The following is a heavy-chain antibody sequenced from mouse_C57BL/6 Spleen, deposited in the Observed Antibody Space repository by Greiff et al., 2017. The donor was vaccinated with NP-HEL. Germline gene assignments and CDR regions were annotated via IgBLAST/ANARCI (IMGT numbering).Heavy chain of an antibody. CDR2: IWSGGST. V-gene: IGHV2-2*01. CDR1: GFSLTSYG. D-gene: IGHD4-1*01. J-gene: IGHJ4*01. Sequence: QVQLKESGPGLVQPSRSLSITCTVSGFSLTSYGVHWVRQSPGKGLEWLGVIWSGGSTDYNAAFISRLSISKDNSKSQVFFKMNSLQADDTAIYYCAGNWEEYYYAMDYWGQGTSVTVSS. CDR3: AGNWEEYYYAMDY.